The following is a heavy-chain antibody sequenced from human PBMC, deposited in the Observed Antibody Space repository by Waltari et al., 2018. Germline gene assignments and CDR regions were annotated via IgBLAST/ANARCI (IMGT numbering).Heavy chain of an antibody. J-gene: IGHJ4*02. CDR1: GFTFSDSA. V-gene: IGHV3-30*04. D-gene: IGHD1-1*01. CDR3: ARDSGFGTGVRYFDF. CDR2: ISYDGSNT. Sequence: QVQLVESGGGVVQPGTSLRLSCAVSGFTFSDSALHWVRQAPGKGLEWVALISYDGSNTFYADPVQGRFTISRDDSKNRMYLQMNSLRPEGTAVYYCARDSGFGTGVRYFDFWGQGTLVTVSS.